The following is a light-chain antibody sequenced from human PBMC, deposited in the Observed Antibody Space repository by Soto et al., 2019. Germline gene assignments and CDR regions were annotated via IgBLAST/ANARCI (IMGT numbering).Light chain of an antibody. V-gene: IGLV1-40*01. J-gene: IGLJ3*02. CDR1: SSNIGARYD. Sequence: QSVLTQPPSVSGAPGQRVTISCTGSSSNIGARYDVHWYQQLPGTAPKLLIYGNSNRPSGVPDRFSGSKSGTSASLAITGLQAEDEADYYCQSYDSSLSGNWVFGGGTKVTVL. CDR2: GNS. CDR3: QSYDSSLSGNWV.